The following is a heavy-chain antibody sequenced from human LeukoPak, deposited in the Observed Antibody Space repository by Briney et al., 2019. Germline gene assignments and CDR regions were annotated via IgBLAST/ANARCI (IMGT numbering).Heavy chain of an antibody. CDR1: GFTFTNYA. V-gene: IGHV3-23*01. D-gene: IGHD2-2*02. CDR2: ISGSGGGT. J-gene: IGHJ4*02. CDR3: ARRDLTDCRSPRCYTPFNN. Sequence: GGSLRLSCAASGFTFTNYAMSWVRQAPGKGLEWVSAISGSGGGTYYADSVKGRFTISRDNSKNTLHLQMDSLRAEDTALHCCARRDLTDCRSPRCYTPFNNWGQGTLVTVSS.